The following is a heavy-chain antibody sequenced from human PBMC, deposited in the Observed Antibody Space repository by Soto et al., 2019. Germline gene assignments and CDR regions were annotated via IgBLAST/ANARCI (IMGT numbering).Heavy chain of an antibody. CDR3: ARDRLVVTVAVYYYYGMDV. Sequence: SKTLSLTSNVSGRSISIHNWSWIRHPPRKRMEWIGYIYYSGSTNYNPSLKSRVTIPVDTSKNQFSLKLSSVTAADTAVYYCARDRLVVTVAVYYYYGMDVWGQGTTVTVSS. CDR2: IYYSGST. D-gene: IGHD6-19*01. CDR1: GRSISIHN. J-gene: IGHJ6*02. V-gene: IGHV4-59*11.